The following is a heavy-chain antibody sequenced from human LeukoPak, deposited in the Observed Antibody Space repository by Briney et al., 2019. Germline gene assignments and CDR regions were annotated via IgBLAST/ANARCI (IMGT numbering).Heavy chain of an antibody. CDR1: GYSISSGYY. J-gene: IGHJ4*02. CDR2: IYHSGGT. CDR3: ARAESGGDFDY. Sequence: SETLSLTCAVSGYSISSGYYWGWIRQPPGKGLEWIGSIYHSGGTYYNPSLKSRVTISVDTSKNQFSLKLSSVTAADTAVYYCARAESGGDFDYWGQGTLVTVSS. D-gene: IGHD2-15*01. V-gene: IGHV4-38-2*01.